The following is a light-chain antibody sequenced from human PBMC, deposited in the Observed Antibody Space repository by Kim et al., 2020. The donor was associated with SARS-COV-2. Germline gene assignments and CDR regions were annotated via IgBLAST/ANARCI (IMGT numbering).Light chain of an antibody. CDR2: RDF. CDR3: QVWDSSTYV. CDR1: NIGSKN. J-gene: IGLJ1*01. V-gene: IGLV3-9*01. Sequence: SYELTQPLSVSVALGQTARITCGGNNIGSKNVHWYQQRSGQAPVLVIYRDFNRPSGIPERFSGSNSGNTATLTISRAQAGDEADYYCQVWDSSTYVFGTG.